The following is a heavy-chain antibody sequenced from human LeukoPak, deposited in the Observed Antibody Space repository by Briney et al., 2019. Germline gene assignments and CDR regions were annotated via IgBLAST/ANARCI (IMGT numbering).Heavy chain of an antibody. V-gene: IGHV3-30*02. Sequence: GGSLRLSCAASGFTFSSYGMHWVRQAPGKGLEWVAFIRYDGSNKYYADSVKGRFTISRDNSKNTLYLQMNSLRAEDTAVYYCATGRCSSTSCYVPYYFDYWGQGTLVTVSS. CDR1: GFTFSSYG. D-gene: IGHD2-2*01. CDR2: IRYDGSNK. J-gene: IGHJ4*02. CDR3: ATGRCSSTSCYVPYYFDY.